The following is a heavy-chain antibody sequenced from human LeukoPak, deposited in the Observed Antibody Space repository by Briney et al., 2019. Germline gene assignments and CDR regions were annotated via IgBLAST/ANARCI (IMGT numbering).Heavy chain of an antibody. V-gene: IGHV3-53*01. CDR2: IYSGGST. D-gene: IGHD3-22*01. J-gene: IGHJ1*01. Sequence: GGSLRLSCAASGFTVSSNYMSWVRQAPGKGLGWVSVIYSGGSTYYADSVKGRFTISRDNAKNSLYLQMNSLRAEDTAVYYCASRDYYYDSSGYYLDFQHWGQGTLVTVSS. CDR1: GFTVSSNY. CDR3: ASRDYYYDSSGYYLDFQH.